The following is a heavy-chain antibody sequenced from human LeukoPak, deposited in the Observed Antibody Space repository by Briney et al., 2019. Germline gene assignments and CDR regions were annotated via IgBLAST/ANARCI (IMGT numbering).Heavy chain of an antibody. Sequence: SETLSLTCTVSVGSIGSTNYYWGWIRHPPGNGLEWTGSIYYSGSSYYNSSLKSRVTISVDTAKNQFSVKASSVTAADTAVYYCVRHRDYWGQGTLVTVSS. CDR1: VGSIGSTNYY. J-gene: IGHJ4*02. CDR2: IYYSGSS. V-gene: IGHV4-39*01. CDR3: VRHRDY.